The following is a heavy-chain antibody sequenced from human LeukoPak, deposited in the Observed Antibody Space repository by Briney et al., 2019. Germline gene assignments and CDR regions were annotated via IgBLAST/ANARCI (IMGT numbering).Heavy chain of an antibody. D-gene: IGHD3-3*01. J-gene: IGHJ4*02. Sequence: SETLSLTCTVSGGSISSYYWSWIRQPAGKGLEWIGRIYTSGSTNYNPSLKSRVTMSVDTSKYQFSLKLSSVTAADTAVYYCARDLHYDFWSGYYDWGQGTLVTVSS. CDR3: ARDLHYDFWSGYYD. CDR2: IYTSGST. V-gene: IGHV4-4*07. CDR1: GGSISSYY.